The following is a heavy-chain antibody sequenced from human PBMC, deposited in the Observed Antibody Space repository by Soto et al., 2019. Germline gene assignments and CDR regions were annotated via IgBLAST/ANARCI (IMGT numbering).Heavy chain of an antibody. CDR2: FYYSGST. Sequence: SETLSLTCTVSGGSISSSSYYWGWIRQPPGKGLEWIGHFYYSGSTYYNPSLKSRVTISVDTSKNQFSLQLSSVTAADTAVFYCARHGGGRFLGYLPGGFFYYYGMDVWGQGTTVTVSS. D-gene: IGHD3-3*01. V-gene: IGHV4-39*01. J-gene: IGHJ6*02. CDR3: ARHGGGRFLGYLPGGFFYYYGMDV. CDR1: GGSISSSSYY.